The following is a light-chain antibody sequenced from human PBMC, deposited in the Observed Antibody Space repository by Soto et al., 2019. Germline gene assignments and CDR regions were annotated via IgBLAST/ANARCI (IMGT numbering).Light chain of an antibody. CDR3: HQYDHLPPIT. V-gene: IGKV1-33*01. CDR1: QDISTH. CDR2: DAS. J-gene: IGKJ5*01. Sequence: IQMAQSPSSLSASVGARVTITCQASQDISTHLNWDQQKPGRAPKLLIYDASSLETEVPSRFSRSGSGTDFSFTISSLQPEDIATYYCHQYDHLPPITFGQGTRLEI.